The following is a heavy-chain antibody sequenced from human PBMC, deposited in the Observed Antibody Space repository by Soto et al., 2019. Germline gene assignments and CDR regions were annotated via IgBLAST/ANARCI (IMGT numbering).Heavy chain of an antibody. D-gene: IGHD3-10*01. CDR2: ISNDGSNT. V-gene: IGHV3-74*01. J-gene: IGHJ4*02. CDR1: GFTLSDYY. CDR3: ARDMHYYGSGSYYY. Sequence: PGGSLRLSCAASGFTLSDYYMHWARQAPGKGLVWVSRISNDGSNTDYADSVKGRFTISRDNAKNSLYLQMNSLRAEDTAVYYCARDMHYYGSGSYYYWGQGTLVTVSS.